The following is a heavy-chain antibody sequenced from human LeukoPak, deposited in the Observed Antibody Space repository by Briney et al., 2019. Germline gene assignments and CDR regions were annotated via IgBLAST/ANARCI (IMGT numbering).Heavy chain of an antibody. CDR1: GYTFTGYY. CDR3: ARGGSSSPGIVVVVAATLDP. Sequence: GASVKVSCKASGYTFTGYYMHWVRQAPGQGLEWMGWINPNSGGTNYAQKFQGRVTMTRDTSISTAYMELSRLRSDDTAVYYCARGGSSSPGIVVVVAATLDPWGQGTLVTVSS. CDR2: INPNSGGT. J-gene: IGHJ5*02. D-gene: IGHD2-15*01. V-gene: IGHV1-2*02.